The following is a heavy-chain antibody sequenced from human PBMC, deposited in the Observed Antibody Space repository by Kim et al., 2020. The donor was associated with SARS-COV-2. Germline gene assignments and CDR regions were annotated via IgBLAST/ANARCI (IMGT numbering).Heavy chain of an antibody. J-gene: IGHJ5*02. Sequence: SETLSLTCTVSGGSISSYYWSWIRQPPGKGLEWIGYIYYSGSTNYNPSLKSRVTISVDTSKNQFSLKLSSVTAADTAVYYCARDSYYYDSSGYYPGEGFEPWGQGTLVTVSS. V-gene: IGHV4-59*01. D-gene: IGHD3-22*01. CDR3: ARDSYYYDSSGYYPGEGFEP. CDR2: IYYSGST. CDR1: GGSISSYY.